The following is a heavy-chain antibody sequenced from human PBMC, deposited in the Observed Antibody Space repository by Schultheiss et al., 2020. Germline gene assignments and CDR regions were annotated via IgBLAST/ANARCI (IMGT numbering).Heavy chain of an antibody. CDR3: ARDGALWWPKENWFDP. CDR2: INPNSGGT. J-gene: IGHJ5*02. V-gene: IGHV1-2*02. CDR1: GGTFSSYA. D-gene: IGHD2-21*01. Sequence: ASVKVSCKASGGTFSSYAISWVRQAPGQGLEWMGGINPNSGGTNYAQKFQGRVTMTRDTSISTAYMELSRLRSDDTAVYYCARDGALWWPKENWFDPWGQGTLVTVSS.